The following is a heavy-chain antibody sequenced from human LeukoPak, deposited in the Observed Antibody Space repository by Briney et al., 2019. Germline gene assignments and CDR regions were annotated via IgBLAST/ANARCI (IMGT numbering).Heavy chain of an antibody. CDR2: IGYSGSI. J-gene: IGHJ4*02. CDR3: ARSDGWNDLFDY. CDR1: GASIRTEY. Sequence: SETLSLTCNVSGASIRTEYWSWIRQPPGKGLEWVGYIGYSGSISYNSSLKSRVTISLDASKNQFSLRLSAVTDADTAVYYCARSDGWNDLFDYWGQGTLVTVSS. V-gene: IGHV4-59*01. D-gene: IGHD1-1*01.